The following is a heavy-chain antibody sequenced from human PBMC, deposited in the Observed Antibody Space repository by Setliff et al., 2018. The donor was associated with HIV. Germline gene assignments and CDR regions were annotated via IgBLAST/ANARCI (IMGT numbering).Heavy chain of an antibody. V-gene: IGHV3-20*04. CDR2: INWNGRST. CDR1: GFTFDDYG. Sequence: PGGSLRLSCEASGFTFDDYGMNWVRQAPGKGLEWVSGINWNGRSTGDADFVKGRFTISRDNAKNSLYLQMNSLGAEDTALYYCGRDVHDAAADNWGRGTLVTVSS. J-gene: IGHJ4*02. CDR3: GRDVHDAAADN. D-gene: IGHD6-13*01.